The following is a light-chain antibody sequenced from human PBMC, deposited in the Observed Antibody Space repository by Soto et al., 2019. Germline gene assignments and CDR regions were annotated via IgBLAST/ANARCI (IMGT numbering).Light chain of an antibody. J-gene: IGLJ2*01. Sequence: QSALTQPPSASGSPGQSVTISCTGTSSDAGGYHYVSWYQQHPGKAPKLMIYEVSKRPSGVPDRFSGSKSGNTASLTVSGLQAEDEADYYCSSYAGSNNPVVFGGGTKLTVL. V-gene: IGLV2-8*01. CDR1: SSDAGGYHY. CDR2: EVS. CDR3: SSYAGSNNPVV.